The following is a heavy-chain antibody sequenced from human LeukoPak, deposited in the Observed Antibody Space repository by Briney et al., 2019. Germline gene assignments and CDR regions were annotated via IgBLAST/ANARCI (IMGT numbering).Heavy chain of an antibody. V-gene: IGHV3-7*01. D-gene: IGHD6-13*01. CDR2: IKQDGSEK. J-gene: IGHJ5*02. CDR1: GFTFSSYW. Sequence: GSLRLSCAASGFTFSSYWMSWVRQAPGKGLEWVANIKQDGSEKYYVDSVKGRFTISRDNAKNSLYLQMNSLRAEDTAVYYCAKDSAGTGYNWFDPWGQGTLVTVSS. CDR3: AKDSAGTGYNWFDP.